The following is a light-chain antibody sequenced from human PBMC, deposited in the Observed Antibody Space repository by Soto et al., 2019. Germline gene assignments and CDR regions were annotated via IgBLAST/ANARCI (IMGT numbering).Light chain of an antibody. CDR2: YDN. CDR3: AAWDDSVNGRV. J-gene: IGLJ1*01. V-gene: IGLV1-44*01. Sequence: QSVLTQPPSASGTPGQRVTISCSGSNSNIGSNTVNWYQQLPGTAPKLLIYYDNLRPSGVPDRISGSKSGTSASLAISGLQSDDEADYYCAAWDDSVNGRVFGTGTKLTVL. CDR1: NSNIGSNT.